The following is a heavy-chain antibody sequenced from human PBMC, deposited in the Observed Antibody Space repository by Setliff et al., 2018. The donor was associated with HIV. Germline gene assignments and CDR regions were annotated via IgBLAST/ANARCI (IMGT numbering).Heavy chain of an antibody. Sequence: LRLSCAASGFTFSSSFMTWVRQAPGKGLEWVANMNQDGNEKNYVDSVKGRFTISRDNTKNSLYLQMNSLRVEDTAVYFCAGRVIVGARIDHWGQGALVTVSS. CDR2: MNQDGNEK. CDR1: GFTFSSSF. CDR3: AGRVIVGARIDH. V-gene: IGHV3-7*01. D-gene: IGHD1-26*01. J-gene: IGHJ4*02.